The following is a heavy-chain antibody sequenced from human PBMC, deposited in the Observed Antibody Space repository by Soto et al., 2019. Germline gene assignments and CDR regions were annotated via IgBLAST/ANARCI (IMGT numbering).Heavy chain of an antibody. CDR1: GFTFSSYG. Sequence: QVQLVESGGGVVQPGRSLRLSCAASGFTFSSYGMHWVRQAPGKGLEWVAVISYDGSNKYYADSVKGRFTISRDNSKNTLYLHMNSLRAEDTAVYYCAKDGYSSSWDYFDYWGQGTLVTVSS. D-gene: IGHD6-13*01. CDR2: ISYDGSNK. V-gene: IGHV3-30*18. J-gene: IGHJ4*02. CDR3: AKDGYSSSWDYFDY.